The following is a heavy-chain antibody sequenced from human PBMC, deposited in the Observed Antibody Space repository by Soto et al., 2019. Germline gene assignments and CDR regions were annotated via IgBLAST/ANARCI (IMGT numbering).Heavy chain of an antibody. J-gene: IGHJ6*02. D-gene: IGHD3-10*01. CDR3: ARDRPYGSGREYYGMDV. CDR2: SYYSVST. CDR1: GGYISSGGYY. V-gene: IGHV4-31*03. Sequence: TLSLTFNFAGGYISSGGYYLSWIRQHPGKGLEWIGYSYYSVSTYYNPSLKSRVTISVDTSKNQFSLKPRSVTAADTAVYYCARDRPYGSGREYYGMDVWGQGTKVTVSS.